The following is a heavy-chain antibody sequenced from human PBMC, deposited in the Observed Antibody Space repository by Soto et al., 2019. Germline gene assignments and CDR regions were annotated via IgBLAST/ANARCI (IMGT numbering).Heavy chain of an antibody. Sequence: PSETLSLTSTVSVGPISSYCWSWLLHPPAEGLELIGYIYTSGSTSYNLSLKSRVPIFGAMSKHHFSLAVSSVTDADSAVYYCGRNDYYDHIGDEYFQHWGQGTTVTV. CDR3: GRNDYYDHIGDEYFQH. CDR2: IYTSGST. J-gene: IGHJ1*01. D-gene: IGHD3-22*01. CDR1: VGPISSYC. V-gene: IGHV4-4*08.